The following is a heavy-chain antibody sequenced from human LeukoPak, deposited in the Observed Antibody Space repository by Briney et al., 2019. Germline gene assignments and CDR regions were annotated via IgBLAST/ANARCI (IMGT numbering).Heavy chain of an antibody. D-gene: IGHD3-3*01. V-gene: IGHV3-66*02. J-gene: IGHJ4*02. CDR2: IYSGDST. Sequence: PGGSLRLSCVASGFSSTYMSWVRQAPGKGLEWVSVIYSGDSTYYADSVKGRFTISRDISKNTVYLQMNSLRAEDTAVYHCARDLWDATGYWGQGTLVTVAS. CDR3: ARDLWDATGY. CDR1: GFSSTY.